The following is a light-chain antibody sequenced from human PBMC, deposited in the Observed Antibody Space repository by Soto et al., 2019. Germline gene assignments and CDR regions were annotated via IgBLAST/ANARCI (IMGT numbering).Light chain of an antibody. CDR2: GAS. CDR3: QQYGTEGT. Sequence: NVLTQAPGTLSLASGERAPLSCRASQSVSSNYLAWYQLKPGQAPRLLIHGASSRATGIPDRFSGSGSGTDFTLTISRLEPEDFAVYYCQQYGTEGTFGQGTKVDNK. J-gene: IGKJ1*01. CDR1: QSVSSNY. V-gene: IGKV3-20*01.